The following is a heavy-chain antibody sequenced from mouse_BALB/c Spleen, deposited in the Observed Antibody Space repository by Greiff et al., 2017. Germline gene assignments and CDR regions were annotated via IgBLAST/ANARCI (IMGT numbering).Heavy chain of an antibody. D-gene: IGHD5-1-1*01. CDR1: GFSLTSYG. J-gene: IGHJ1*01. Sequence: VKLMESGPGLVAPSQSLSITCTVSGFSLTSYGVHWVRQPPGKGLEWLGVIWAGGSTNYNSALMSRLSISKDNSKSQVFLKMNSLQTDDTAMYYCARDNTTEDWYFDVWGAGTTVTVSS. V-gene: IGHV2-9*02. CDR3: ARDNTTEDWYFDV. CDR2: IWAGGST.